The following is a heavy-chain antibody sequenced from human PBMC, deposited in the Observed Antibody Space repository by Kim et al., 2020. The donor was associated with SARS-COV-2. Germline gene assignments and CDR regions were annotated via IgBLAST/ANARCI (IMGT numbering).Heavy chain of an antibody. Sequence: SVKVSCKASGDNFKSYVITWVRQAPGQGLEWMGDIIPVFGTPNYAPRFQGRVTITADESTNTAYMELSSLKSDDTAVYYCAREWQLDLDFWGPGSLVTV. CDR3: AREWQLDLDF. CDR2: IIPVFGTP. J-gene: IGHJ4*02. V-gene: IGHV1-69*13. CDR1: GDNFKSYV. D-gene: IGHD1-1*01.